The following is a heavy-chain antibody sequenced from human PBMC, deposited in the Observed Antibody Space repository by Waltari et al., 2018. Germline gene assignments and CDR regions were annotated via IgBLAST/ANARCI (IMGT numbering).Heavy chain of an antibody. CDR2: IVFKGNNP. CDR1: GFTFSHYA. J-gene: IGHJ4*02. V-gene: IGHV3-30*01. CDR3: ARGEETGTNRHFDY. D-gene: IGHD1-26*01. Sequence: QVQLVESGGGVVQPGRSLRLSCAASGFTFSHYAMHWVRQAPGKGLEGGMFIVFKGNNPNYADSVKGRFTISRDNSKNTWFLQMNSLRTEDTAVYYCARGEETGTNRHFDYWGQGILVTVSS.